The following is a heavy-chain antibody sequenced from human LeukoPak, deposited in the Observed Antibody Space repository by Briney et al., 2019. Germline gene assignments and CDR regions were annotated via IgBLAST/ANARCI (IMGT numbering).Heavy chain of an antibody. CDR1: GGSFSGYY. V-gene: IGHV4-34*01. Sequence: SETLSLTCAVYGGSFSGYYWSWIRQPPGKGLVWIGEINHSGSTNYNPSLKSRVTISVDTSKNQFSLKLSSVTAADTAVYYCGGSTGPFDYWGQGTLVTVSS. CDR3: GGSTGPFDY. CDR2: INHSGST. D-gene: IGHD1-1*01. J-gene: IGHJ4*02.